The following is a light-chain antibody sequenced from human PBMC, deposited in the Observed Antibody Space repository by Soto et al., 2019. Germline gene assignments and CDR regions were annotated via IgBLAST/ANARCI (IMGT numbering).Light chain of an antibody. CDR3: QQYGSSPGT. Sequence: EIVLTQSPGTLSSSPGERATLSCRASQTVTSNYLAWYQQKPGQAPRLLFFGASIRATGLPDRFSGGGSGTDFTLTISRLEPEDFAVYYCQQYGSSPGTFGQGTKVEV. J-gene: IGKJ1*01. V-gene: IGKV3-20*01. CDR1: QTVTSNY. CDR2: GAS.